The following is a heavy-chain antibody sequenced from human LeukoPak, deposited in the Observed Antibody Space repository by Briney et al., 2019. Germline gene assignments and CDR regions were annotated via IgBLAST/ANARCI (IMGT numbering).Heavy chain of an antibody. D-gene: IGHD3-10*01. CDR2: INPNSGGT. V-gene: IGHV1-2*02. J-gene: IGHJ4*02. Sequence: ASVKVSCKASGYTFTGYYMHWARQAPGQGLEWMGWINPNSGGTNYAQKFQGRVTMTRDTSISTAYMELSRLRSDDTAVYYCARSYGSGSEYTPFDYWGQGTLVTVSS. CDR1: GYTFTGYY. CDR3: ARSYGSGSEYTPFDY.